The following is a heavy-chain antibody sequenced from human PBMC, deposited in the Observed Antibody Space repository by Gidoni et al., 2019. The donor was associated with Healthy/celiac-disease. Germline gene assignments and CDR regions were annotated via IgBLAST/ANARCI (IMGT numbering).Heavy chain of an antibody. Sequence: QVQLPESGQGLVKPSKTLSLTCTVPGGSISSYYWSWSRQPPVKGLEWIGYIYYSGSTNYNPSLKSRVTISVDTSKNQFSLKLSSVTAADTAVYYCARISGTKRIRWGQGTLVTVSS. CDR2: IYYSGST. J-gene: IGHJ4*02. CDR3: ARISGTKRIR. D-gene: IGHD1-1*01. CDR1: GGSISSYY. V-gene: IGHV4-59*01.